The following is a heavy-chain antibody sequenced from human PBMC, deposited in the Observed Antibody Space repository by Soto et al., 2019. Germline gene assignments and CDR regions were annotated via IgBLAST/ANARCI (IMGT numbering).Heavy chain of an antibody. CDR1: GYTFINYY. CDR2: FNPTSGST. V-gene: IGHV1-46*01. Sequence: QVQLVQSGAEVKKPGASVKLSCKASGYTFINYYVHWVRQAPGQGLEWMGIFNPTSGSTNYAQKFQGRVTLTMDTSTRTVYMELSSLRFDDTAVYYCARDLAAGDYWGQGTLVTVSS. J-gene: IGHJ4*02. CDR3: ARDLAAGDY. D-gene: IGHD6-13*01.